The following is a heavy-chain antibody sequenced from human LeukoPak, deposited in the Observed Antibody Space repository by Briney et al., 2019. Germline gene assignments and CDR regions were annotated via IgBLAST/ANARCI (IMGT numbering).Heavy chain of an antibody. J-gene: IGHJ6*03. Sequence: ASVKVSCKASGYTFTSYDINWVRQAPGQGLEWMGWMNPNSGNTGYAQKFQGRVTMTRNTSISTAYMELSSLRSEDTAVYYCARGVDVVVPAAIRDMDVWGKGTTVTVSS. CDR3: ARGVDVVVPAAIRDMDV. CDR2: MNPNSGNT. V-gene: IGHV1-8*01. CDR1: GYTFTSYD. D-gene: IGHD2-2*02.